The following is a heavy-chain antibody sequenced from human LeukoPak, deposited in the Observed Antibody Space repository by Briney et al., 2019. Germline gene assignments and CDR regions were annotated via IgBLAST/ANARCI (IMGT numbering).Heavy chain of an antibody. D-gene: IGHD3-10*01. CDR3: ARTHYFGSGSYYWVYFDY. CDR2: IFDSANT. V-gene: IGHV4-38-2*01. CDR1: GYSITSGYY. Sequence: PSETLSLTCGVSGYSITSGYYWGWIRQPPGKGLEGIGIIFDSANTYYNPSLKSRVTLSVDMSKHQFSLKLSSVTAADTAVYYCARTHYFGSGSYYWVYFDYWGQGSLVTVSS. J-gene: IGHJ4*02.